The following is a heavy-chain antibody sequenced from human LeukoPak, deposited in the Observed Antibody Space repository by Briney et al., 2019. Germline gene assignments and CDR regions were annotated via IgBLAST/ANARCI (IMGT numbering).Heavy chain of an antibody. CDR1: GGSISSYY. D-gene: IGHD6-13*01. V-gene: IGHV4-59*01. Sequence: SETLSLTCTVSGGSISSYYWSWIRQPPGKGLEWIGYIYYSGSTNYNPSLKSRVTISVDTSKNQFSLKLSSVTAADTAVYYCARGTAAAGPDYWGQGTLVTVSS. CDR3: ARGTAAAGPDY. J-gene: IGHJ4*02. CDR2: IYYSGST.